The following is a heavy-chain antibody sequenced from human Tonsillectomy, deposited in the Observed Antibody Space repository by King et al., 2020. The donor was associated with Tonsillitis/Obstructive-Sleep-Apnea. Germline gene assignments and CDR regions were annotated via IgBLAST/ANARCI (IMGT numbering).Heavy chain of an antibody. V-gene: IGHV1-69*12. J-gene: IGHJ4*02. CDR2: IIPIFVTA. CDR1: GGTFNSYA. CDR3: ASHAPDYCSGGSCYSGEFDY. Sequence: QLVQSGAEVKKPGSSVKVSCKASGGTFNSYAISWVRQAPGQGLEWMGGIIPIFVTANYAQKFQGRVTITADESTSPAYMELSSLGSEDTAVYYCASHAPDYCSGGSCYSGEFDYWGQGTLVTVSS. D-gene: IGHD2-15*01.